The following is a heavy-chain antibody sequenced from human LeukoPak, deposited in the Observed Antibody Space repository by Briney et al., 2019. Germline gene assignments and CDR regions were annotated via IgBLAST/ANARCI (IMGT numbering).Heavy chain of an antibody. Sequence: GSLRLSCAASGFTFSNAWMSWVRQAPGKGLEWVGRIKSKTDGGTTDYAAPVKGRFTISRDDSTNTLYLQMNSLKTEDTAVYYCTTGYYYGSGSVDYWGQGTLVTVSS. CDR3: TTGYYYGSGSVDY. CDR2: IKSKTDGGTT. V-gene: IGHV3-15*01. D-gene: IGHD3-10*01. CDR1: GFTFSNAW. J-gene: IGHJ4*02.